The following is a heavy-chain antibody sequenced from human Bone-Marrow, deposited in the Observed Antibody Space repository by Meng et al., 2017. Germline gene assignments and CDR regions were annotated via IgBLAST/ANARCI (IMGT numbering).Heavy chain of an antibody. Sequence: QVQVVQSGAEVKKPGSSVKVSCKASGGTFSSYAISWVRQAPGQGLEWMGGIIPIFGTANYAQKFQGRVTITADKSANTVYMELSSLSSEDTAVFYCAWEFLHSGSWGFFWGQGTLVTVSS. CDR2: IIPIFGTA. J-gene: IGHJ4*02. V-gene: IGHV1-69*06. CDR1: GGTFSSYA. CDR3: AWEFLHSGSWGFF. D-gene: IGHD3-10*01.